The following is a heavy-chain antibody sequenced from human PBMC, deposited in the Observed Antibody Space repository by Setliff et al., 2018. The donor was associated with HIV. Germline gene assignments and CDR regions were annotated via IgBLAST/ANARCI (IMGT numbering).Heavy chain of an antibody. CDR3: VRGSGYYYFDN. J-gene: IGHJ4*02. CDR2: MNTDGSST. CDR1: GFTFDDYT. Sequence: HPGGSLRLSCAASGFTFDDYTMHWVRQAPGKGLVWVFGMNTDGSSTRYADSVKGRFTISRDNAKNMLYLQMNSLSADDTAVYYCVRGSGYYYFDNWGQGALVTVSS. V-gene: IGHV3-74*01. D-gene: IGHD3-22*01.